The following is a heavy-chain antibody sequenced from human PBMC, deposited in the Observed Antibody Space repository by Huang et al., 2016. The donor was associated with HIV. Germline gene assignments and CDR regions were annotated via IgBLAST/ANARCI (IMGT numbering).Heavy chain of an antibody. V-gene: IGHV4-39*01. Sequence: QLQLQESGPGLVKPSETLSLTCTVSGGSIRSDNYYWGWIRQPPGKGLEWIGGIYYSASTYYNPSLKSRVTITVDTSKNQFSLKMRSVTAADTAVYYCARLPGSITMIRGVITDPYWGQGTLVTVSS. CDR1: GGSIRSDNYY. CDR3: ARLPGSITMIRGVITDPY. D-gene: IGHD3-10*01. J-gene: IGHJ4*02. CDR2: IYYSAST.